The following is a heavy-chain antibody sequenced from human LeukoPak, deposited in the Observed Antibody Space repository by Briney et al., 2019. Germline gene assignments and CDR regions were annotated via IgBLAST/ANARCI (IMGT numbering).Heavy chain of an antibody. CDR3: ARGYSTMIGPYYG. D-gene: IGHD3-22*01. CDR1: GGSISSYY. Sequence: SETLSLTCTASGGSISSYYWSWIRQPPGKGLEWIGYIYYSGSTNYNPSLKSRVTISVDTSKNQFSLKLSSVTAADTAVYYCARGYSTMIGPYYGWGQGTLVTVSS. J-gene: IGHJ4*02. V-gene: IGHV4-59*01. CDR2: IYYSGST.